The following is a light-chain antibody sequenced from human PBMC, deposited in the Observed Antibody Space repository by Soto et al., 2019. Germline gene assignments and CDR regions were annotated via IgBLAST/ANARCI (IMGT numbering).Light chain of an antibody. CDR1: SSDVGGYNY. CDR2: DVS. J-gene: IGLJ2*01. V-gene: IGLV2-14*01. CDR3: SSYTGSSTRVV. Sequence: QSALTQPASVSGSPGQSITISCTGTSSDVGGYNYVSWYQQPPGTAPQLMIYDVSNRPSGVSHRFSGSKYGNTASLTISGVQAEEEADYYCSSYTGSSTRVVFGGGTKLTVL.